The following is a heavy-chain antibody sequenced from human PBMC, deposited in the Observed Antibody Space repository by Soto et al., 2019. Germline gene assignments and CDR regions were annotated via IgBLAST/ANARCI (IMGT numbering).Heavy chain of an antibody. V-gene: IGHV4-59*01. CDR1: GGSISSYY. J-gene: IGHJ3*02. CDR3: ARDPGYYYKGDAFDT. CDR2: IYYSGST. Sequence: SETLSLTCTVSGGSISSYYWSWIRQPPGKGLEWIGYIYYSGSTNYNPSLKSRVTISVDTSKNQFSLKLSSVTAADTAVYYCARDPGYYYKGDAFDTWGQETIVILSS. D-gene: IGHD3-22*01.